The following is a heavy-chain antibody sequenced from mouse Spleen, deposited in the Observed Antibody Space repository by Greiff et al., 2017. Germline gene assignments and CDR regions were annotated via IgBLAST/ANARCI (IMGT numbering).Heavy chain of an antibody. CDR3: ARDDCSFFAY. Sequence: QVQLQQSGAELVRPGASVKLSCKASGYTFTDYYINWVKQRPGQGLEWIARIYPGSGNTYYNEKFKGKATLTAEKSSSTAYMQLSSLTSEDSAVYFCARDDCSFFAYWGQGTLVTVSA. V-gene: IGHV1-76*01. CDR2: IYPGSGNT. D-gene: IGHD1-1*01. CDR1: GYTFTDYY. J-gene: IGHJ3*01.